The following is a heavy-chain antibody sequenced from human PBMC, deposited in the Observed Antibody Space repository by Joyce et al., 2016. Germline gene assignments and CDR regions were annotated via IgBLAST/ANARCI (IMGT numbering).Heavy chain of an antibody. CDR3: ARSTDWYAFDI. CDR2: IKEDGRER. V-gene: IGHV3-7*03. Sequence: EVHLVESGGGLVQPGGSLRLSCAASGFTFSKYWLSWVRQAPGKGLEWVTNIKEDGRERDSVDSVKGRFTSSRDNAKNFLYLQMNRLRAEDTAMYYCARSTDWYAFDIWGQGTKVIVSS. J-gene: IGHJ3*02. CDR1: GFTFSKYW. D-gene: IGHD2-21*01.